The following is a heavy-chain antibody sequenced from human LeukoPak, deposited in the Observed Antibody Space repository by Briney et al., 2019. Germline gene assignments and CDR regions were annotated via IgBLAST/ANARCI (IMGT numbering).Heavy chain of an antibody. J-gene: IGHJ1*01. D-gene: IGHD3-9*01. CDR1: GFTLSSDS. CDR3: ARDDRYTINEYFQH. CDR2: ISSSSSYI. Sequence: GGSLRLSCAASGFTLSSDSMNWVRQAPGKGLEWGSSISSSSSYIYYADSVKGRFSISRDNAKNSLYLQMNSLRAEDTAVYYCARDDRYTINEYFQHWGQGTLVTVSS. V-gene: IGHV3-21*01.